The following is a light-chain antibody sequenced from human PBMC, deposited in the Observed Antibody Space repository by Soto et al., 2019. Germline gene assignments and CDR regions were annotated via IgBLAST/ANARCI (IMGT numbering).Light chain of an antibody. Sequence: DIQMTQSPSSLSASVGDRVTITCQASQAISSYLNWYQQKPGKVPKLLIYDASLLETGVPSRFSGSGSGTDFTFTISSLQPEDIAIYYCQKYDNFPITFGQGTRLEIK. V-gene: IGKV1-33*01. CDR2: DAS. CDR3: QKYDNFPIT. CDR1: QAISSY. J-gene: IGKJ5*01.